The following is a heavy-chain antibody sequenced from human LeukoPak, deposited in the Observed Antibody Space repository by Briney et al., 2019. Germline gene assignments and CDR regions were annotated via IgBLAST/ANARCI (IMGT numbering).Heavy chain of an antibody. CDR3: AKDSSYDFWSGYSGFDP. CDR2: ISASGGTT. CDR1: GFTFSNYA. Sequence: GRSLRLSCAASGFTFSNYAMSWVRQAPGKGLEWVSAISASGGTTYHADSVKGRFTISRDNSKNTLYLQMNSLRAEDTAVYYCAKDSSYDFWSGYSGFDPWGQGTLVTVSS. D-gene: IGHD3-3*01. V-gene: IGHV3-23*01. J-gene: IGHJ5*02.